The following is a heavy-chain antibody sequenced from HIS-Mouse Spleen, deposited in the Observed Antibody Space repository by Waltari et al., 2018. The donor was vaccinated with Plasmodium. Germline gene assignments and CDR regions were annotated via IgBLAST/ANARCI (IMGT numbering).Heavy chain of an antibody. D-gene: IGHD6-6*01. CDR3: ARGMKSSSSAFDI. V-gene: IGHV3-53*01. CDR2: IYSGGST. Sequence: EVQLVESGGGLIQPGGSLRLSCSASGFTGSGNSMTGLRQAPGKGLEWVSVIYSGGSTYYADSVKGRFTISRDNSKNTLYLQMNSLRAEDTAVYYCARGMKSSSSAFDIWGQGTMVTVSS. CDR1: GFTGSGNS. J-gene: IGHJ3*02.